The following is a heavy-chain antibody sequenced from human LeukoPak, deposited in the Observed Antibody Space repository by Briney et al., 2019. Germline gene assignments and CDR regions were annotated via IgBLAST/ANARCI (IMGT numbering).Heavy chain of an antibody. Sequence: SETLSLTCTVSGGSISSSNYYWGWIRQPPGKGLEWIGEINHSGSTNYNPSLKSRVTISVDKSKNQFSLKLSSVTAADTAVYYCARVSYYDSSGNRGAFDYWGQGTLVTVSS. CDR2: INHSGST. CDR1: GGSISSSNYY. J-gene: IGHJ4*02. CDR3: ARVSYYDSSGNRGAFDY. V-gene: IGHV4-39*07. D-gene: IGHD3-22*01.